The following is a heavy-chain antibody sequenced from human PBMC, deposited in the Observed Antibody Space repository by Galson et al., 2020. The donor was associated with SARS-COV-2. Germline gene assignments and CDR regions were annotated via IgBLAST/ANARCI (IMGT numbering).Heavy chain of an antibody. D-gene: IGHD4-17*01. CDR2: LSWNSGNI. CDR3: TKAPGENADYYPYWYFDF. CDR1: GFTFEDFA. J-gene: IGHJ2*01. V-gene: IGHV3-9*01. Sequence: GGSLRLSCTASGFTFEDFAMNWVRQAPGKGLEWVSGLSWNSGNIGYADSVKGRFTISRDNAKKSLYLQMDGLRPEDTAVYYCTKAPGENADYYPYWYFDFWGRGTLVTVSS.